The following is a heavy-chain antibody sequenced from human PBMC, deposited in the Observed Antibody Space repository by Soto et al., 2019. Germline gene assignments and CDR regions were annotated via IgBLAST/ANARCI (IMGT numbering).Heavy chain of an antibody. Sequence: QVQLVQSGAEVKKPGASVKVSCKASGYTFTSYSISWVRQAPGQGLEWMGWISAYNANTNYAQKVQGRVTMTTDTSTSTAYMELRSLRSDDTAVYYCARTHIAAAGTLRRTDVWGQGTTVTVSS. V-gene: IGHV1-18*01. J-gene: IGHJ6*02. CDR2: ISAYNANT. D-gene: IGHD6-13*01. CDR1: GYTFTSYS. CDR3: ARTHIAAAGTLRRTDV.